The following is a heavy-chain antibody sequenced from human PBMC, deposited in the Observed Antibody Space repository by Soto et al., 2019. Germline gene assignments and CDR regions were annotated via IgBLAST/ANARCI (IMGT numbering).Heavy chain of an antibody. V-gene: IGHV1-69*13. Sequence: SVKLCCKASGGTFRSYAISWVRQAPGQGLEWMGGIIPIFGTANYAQKFQGRVTITADESTSTAYMELSSLRSEDTAVYYCARDILPINNWFDLWGQGTLVTVS. J-gene: IGHJ5*02. CDR1: GGTFRSYA. CDR3: ARDILPINNWFDL. CDR2: IIPIFGTA.